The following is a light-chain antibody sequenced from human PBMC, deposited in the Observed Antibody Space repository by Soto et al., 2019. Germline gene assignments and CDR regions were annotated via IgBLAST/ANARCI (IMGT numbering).Light chain of an antibody. V-gene: IGKV3-15*01. CDR1: QSVSSN. J-gene: IGKJ1*01. CDR3: QQYNNWPPWT. Sequence: EIVMTQSPATLSVSPGERATLSCRASQSVSSNLAWYQQKPGQAPRLLIYGASTRATGIPARFSGSGSGTEFNLTISSLQSEDFAFYYCQQYNNWPPWTFVHGTKVEIK. CDR2: GAS.